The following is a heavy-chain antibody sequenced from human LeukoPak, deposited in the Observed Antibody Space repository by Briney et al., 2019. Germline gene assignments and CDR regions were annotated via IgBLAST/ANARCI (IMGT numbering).Heavy chain of an antibody. CDR2: IRYDGSNK. CDR3: AKAGIAAAGIHYYFDY. CDR1: GFTFSSYG. D-gene: IGHD6-13*01. J-gene: IGHJ4*02. V-gene: IGHV3-30*02. Sequence: GXSLRLSCAASGFTFSSYGMHWVRQAPGKGLEWVAFIRYDGSNKYYADSVKGRFTISRDNSKNTLYLQMNSLRAEDTAVYYCAKAGIAAAGIHYYFDYWGQGTLVTVSS.